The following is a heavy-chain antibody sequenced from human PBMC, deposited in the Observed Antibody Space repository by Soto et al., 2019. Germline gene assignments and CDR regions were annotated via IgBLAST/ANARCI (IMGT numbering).Heavy chain of an antibody. CDR2: ISYDGSNK. CDR3: ARARNRARNYYYYGMDV. CDR1: GFTFIRYA. J-gene: IGHJ6*02. Sequence: GGSLRLSCGASGFTFIRYAMHWGRQAPGKGLEWVAVISYDGSNKYYADSVKGRFTISRDNSKNTLYLQMNSLRAEDTAVYYCARARNRARNYYYYGMDVWGQGTTVTVSS. V-gene: IGHV3-30-3*01.